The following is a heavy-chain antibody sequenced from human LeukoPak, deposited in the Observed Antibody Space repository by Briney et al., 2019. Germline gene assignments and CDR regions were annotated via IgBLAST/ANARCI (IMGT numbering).Heavy chain of an antibody. D-gene: IGHD2-8*02. J-gene: IGHJ4*01. Sequence: GGSLRLSCVVSGITLANYGMSWVRQAPGKGLEWVAGVSGSGGSTNYADSVKGRFTISRDNPKNTLYLQMNSLRAEDTAVYFCAKRGVVFRVFLAGFHKEANSFASWG. V-gene: IGHV3-23*01. CDR3: AKRGVVFRVFLAGFHKEANSFAS. CDR1: GITLANYG. CDR2: VSGSGGST.